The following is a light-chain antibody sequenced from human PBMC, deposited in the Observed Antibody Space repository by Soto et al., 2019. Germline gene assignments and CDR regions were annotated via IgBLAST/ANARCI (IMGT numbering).Light chain of an antibody. Sequence: IQLTPSPSSLSASVGDRVTITFRASQGISSYLAWYQQKPGKAPKLLIYAASTLQSGVPSRFSGSGSGTDFTLTISSLQPEDFATYYCQQLNSYPTFGQGTRLEIK. CDR2: AAS. V-gene: IGKV1-9*01. CDR1: QGISSY. J-gene: IGKJ5*01. CDR3: QQLNSYPT.